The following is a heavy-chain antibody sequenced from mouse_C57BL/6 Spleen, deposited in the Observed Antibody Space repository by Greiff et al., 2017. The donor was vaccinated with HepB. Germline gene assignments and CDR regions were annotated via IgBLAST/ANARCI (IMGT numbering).Heavy chain of an antibody. J-gene: IGHJ2*01. CDR2: ISYDGSN. D-gene: IGHD4-1*01. V-gene: IGHV3-6*01. CDR1: GYSITSGYY. Sequence: EVQLQESGPGLVKPSQSLSLTCSVTGYSITSGYYLNWIRQFPGNKLEWMGYISYDGSNNYNPSLKNRISITRDTSKNQFFLKLNSVTTEDTATYYCAREGTGTGDYWGQGTTLTVSS. CDR3: AREGTGTGDY.